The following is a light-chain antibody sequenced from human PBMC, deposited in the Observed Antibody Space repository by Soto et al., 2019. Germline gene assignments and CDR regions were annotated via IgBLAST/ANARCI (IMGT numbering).Light chain of an antibody. CDR3: QARDSGIVV. CDR1: KLGDKY. CDR2: QDT. J-gene: IGLJ2*01. V-gene: IGLV3-1*01. Sequence: SYELTQPPSVSVSPGQTASITCSGDKLGDKYACWYQQKPGQSPVLVIYQDTKRPSGIPERFSGSNSGNTATLTISGTQALDEADYYCQARDSGIVVFGGGTKLTVL.